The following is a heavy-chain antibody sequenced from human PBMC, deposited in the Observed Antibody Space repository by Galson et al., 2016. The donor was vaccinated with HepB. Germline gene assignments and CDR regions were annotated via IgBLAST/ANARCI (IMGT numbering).Heavy chain of an antibody. V-gene: IGHV3-11*06. D-gene: IGHD2-2*01. CDR2: SSSSSTYT. CDR3: ARDGGDIAVVPVARAVDWYFDL. Sequence: SLRLSCAASGFSLSAHYMSWIRQAPGKGLEWISYSSSSSTYTNYADSVKGRFTISRDNAKNSLYLQMSSLRVEDTAVYYCARDGGDIAVVPVARAVDWYFDLWGRGTLVTVSS. J-gene: IGHJ2*01. CDR1: GFSLSAHY.